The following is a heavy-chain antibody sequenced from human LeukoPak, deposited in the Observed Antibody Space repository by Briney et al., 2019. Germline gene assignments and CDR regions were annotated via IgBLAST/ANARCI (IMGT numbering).Heavy chain of an antibody. CDR1: SGSISSSTYY. Sequence: SETLSLTCTVSSGSISSSTYYWGWIRQPPGKGLEWIGEINHSGSTNYNPSLKSRVTISVDTSKNQFSLKLSSVTAADTAVYYCARRFIIAAAEDIWGQGTMVTVSS. CDR3: ARRFIIAAAEDI. D-gene: IGHD6-13*01. J-gene: IGHJ3*02. V-gene: IGHV4-39*07. CDR2: INHSGST.